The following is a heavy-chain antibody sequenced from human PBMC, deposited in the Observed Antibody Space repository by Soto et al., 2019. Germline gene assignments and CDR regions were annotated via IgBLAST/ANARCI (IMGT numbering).Heavy chain of an antibody. V-gene: IGHV3-30-3*01. CDR2: ISYDGSNK. D-gene: IGHD6-13*01. CDR3: ARSRYSSSWYRGGANS. CDR1: GFSFGSYA. Sequence: QVHLVESGGGVVQPGRSLRLSCAASGFSFGSYAMHWVCQAPGKGLEWVALISYDGSNKYYADSVKGRFTISRDNSKNTLYLQMNSLRVEDTAVYYCARSRYSSSWYRGGANSWGQGTLVTVSS. J-gene: IGHJ4*02.